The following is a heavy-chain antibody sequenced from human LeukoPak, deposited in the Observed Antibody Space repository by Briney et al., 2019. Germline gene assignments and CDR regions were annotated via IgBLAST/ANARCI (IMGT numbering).Heavy chain of an antibody. J-gene: IGHJ4*02. V-gene: IGHV3-74*01. D-gene: IGHD3-22*01. CDR2: INSDGSST. CDR1: GFTFSSYW. CDR3: ARDRGATYYYDSSGLD. Sequence: GGSLRLSCAASGFTFSSYWMHWVRQAPGKGLVWVSRINSDGSSTSYADSVKGRFTISRDNAKNTLYLQTNSLRAEDTAVYYCARDRGATYYYDSSGLDWGQGTLVTVSS.